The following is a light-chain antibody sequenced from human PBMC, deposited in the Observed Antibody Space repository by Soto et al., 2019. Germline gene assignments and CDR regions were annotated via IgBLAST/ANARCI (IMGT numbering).Light chain of an antibody. CDR2: DNS. J-gene: IGLJ2*01. V-gene: IGLV3-21*02. Sequence: SSELTQPPSVSVAPGQTARITCGGNNIGSKSVHWYQQKPGQAPVLDVYDNSDRPSGIPERFSGSNSGNTATLTISRVEAGDEADYYCHVWDSSGDHPVFGGGTKLTVL. CDR1: NIGSKS. CDR3: HVWDSSGDHPV.